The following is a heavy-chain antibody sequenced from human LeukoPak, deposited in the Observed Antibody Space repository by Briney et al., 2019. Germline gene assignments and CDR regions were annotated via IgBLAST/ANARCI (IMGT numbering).Heavy chain of an antibody. CDR2: IYYRGST. CDR1: GGSISSYY. Sequence: DPSETLSLTCTVSGGSISSYYWSWIRQPPEKGQEWIGYIYYRGSTNYNPSLKSRVTISVDTSKNQFSLKLSSVTAADTAVYYCARAQITMVRGTIPGPGAFDIWGQGTMVTVSS. D-gene: IGHD3-10*01. J-gene: IGHJ3*02. CDR3: ARAQITMVRGTIPGPGAFDI. V-gene: IGHV4-59*01.